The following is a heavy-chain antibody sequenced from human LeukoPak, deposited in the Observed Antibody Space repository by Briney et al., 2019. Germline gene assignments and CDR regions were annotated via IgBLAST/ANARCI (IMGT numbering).Heavy chain of an antibody. J-gene: IGHJ3*02. CDR3: ARHQEVGATLSAFDI. CDR1: GYTFTSYG. V-gene: IGHV1-18*01. Sequence: ASVKVSCKASGYTFTSYGISWVRQAPGQGLEWMGWISAYNGNTNYAQKLQGRVTMTTDTSTSTAYMELSSLRSEDTAVYYCARHQEVGATLSAFDIWGQGTMVTVSS. CDR2: ISAYNGNT. D-gene: IGHD1-26*01.